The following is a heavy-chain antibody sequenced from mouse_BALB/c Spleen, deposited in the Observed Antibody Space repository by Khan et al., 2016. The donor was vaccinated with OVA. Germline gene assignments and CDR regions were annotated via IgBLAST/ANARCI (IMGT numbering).Heavy chain of an antibody. J-gene: IGHJ3*01. Sequence: EVELVESGGGLVKPGGSLKLSCAPSGFAFSSYDMSWVRQTPEKRLAWVATISGTGIYTYYPDSVKGRFTISRDNARNTLYLQMSSLRSEDTALYYCARPSYYGNPWFTYWGQGTLVTGSA. CDR3: ARPSYYGNPWFTY. CDR1: GFAFSSYD. D-gene: IGHD2-10*01. V-gene: IGHV5-9*02. CDR2: ISGTGIYT.